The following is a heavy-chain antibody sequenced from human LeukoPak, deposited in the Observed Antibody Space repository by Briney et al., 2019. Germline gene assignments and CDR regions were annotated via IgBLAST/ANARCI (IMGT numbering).Heavy chain of an antibody. Sequence: SETLSLTCTVSGGSISSSSYYWGWIRQPPGKGLEWIGSIYYSGSTYYNPSLKSRVTISVDTSKNQFSLKLSSVTAADTAVYYCARGLGGYSSSSYYFDYWGQGALVTVSS. CDR2: IYYSGST. CDR1: GGSISSSSYY. D-gene: IGHD6-13*01. J-gene: IGHJ4*02. CDR3: ARGLGGYSSSSYYFDY. V-gene: IGHV4-39*07.